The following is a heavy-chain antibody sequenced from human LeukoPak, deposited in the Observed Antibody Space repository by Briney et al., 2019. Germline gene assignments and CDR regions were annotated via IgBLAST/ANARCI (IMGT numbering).Heavy chain of an antibody. CDR1: GFTFSDYY. D-gene: IGHD6-19*01. CDR3: AKDLGGWYSSYYYGMDV. CDR2: ISYDGSNK. Sequence: GGSLRLSCAASGFTFSDYYMSWIRQAPGKGLEWVAVISYDGSNKYYADSVKGRFTISRDNSKNTLYLQMNSLRAEDTAVYYCAKDLGGWYSSYYYGMDVWGQGTTVTVSS. J-gene: IGHJ6*02. V-gene: IGHV3-30*18.